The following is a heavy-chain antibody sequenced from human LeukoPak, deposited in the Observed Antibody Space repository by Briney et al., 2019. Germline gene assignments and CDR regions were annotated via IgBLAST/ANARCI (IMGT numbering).Heavy chain of an antibody. J-gene: IGHJ5*02. Sequence: SETLSLTCTVSGDSISSSSSYWGWIRQSPGKGLEWIGSIDCSGSTYYNPSLKSRVTISVDTSKKQLSLKLNSVIAADTAVYYCARQRGATVATVLNWFDPWGQGTLVTV. V-gene: IGHV4-39*01. CDR1: GDSISSSSSY. D-gene: IGHD4-17*01. CDR3: ARQRGATVATVLNWFDP. CDR2: IDCSGST.